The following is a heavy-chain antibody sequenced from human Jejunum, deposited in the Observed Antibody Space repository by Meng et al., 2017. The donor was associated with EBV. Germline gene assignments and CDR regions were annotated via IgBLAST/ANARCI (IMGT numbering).Heavy chain of an antibody. J-gene: IGHJ4*02. CDR2: IKNKADGYTT. V-gene: IGHV3-72*01. CDR3: ADVTVTSGSDF. CDR1: GFTFSYHY. Sequence: EVQLVEAGGGLVPPGGSLRLSCVASGFTFSYHYMDWVRQAPGKGLEWVGRIKNKADGYTTIYAASVKGRFTVSRDDSKSSLYLQMNSLKAEDTAVYYCADVTVTSGSDFWGQGTLVTVSS. D-gene: IGHD3-10*01.